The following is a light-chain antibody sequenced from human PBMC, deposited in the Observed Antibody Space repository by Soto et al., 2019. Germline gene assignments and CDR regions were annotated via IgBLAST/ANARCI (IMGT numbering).Light chain of an antibody. Sequence: EIVLTQSPGTLSLSPGERATLSCRASQSVNSDYLAWYQQKPGQGPRVLMYGASSRATGIPDRFSGSGSGADFTLTIRRLEPEDFAVYYFQQYDSSPRTFGQGTKVEIK. V-gene: IGKV3-20*01. CDR3: QQYDSSPRT. CDR2: GAS. J-gene: IGKJ1*01. CDR1: QSVNSDY.